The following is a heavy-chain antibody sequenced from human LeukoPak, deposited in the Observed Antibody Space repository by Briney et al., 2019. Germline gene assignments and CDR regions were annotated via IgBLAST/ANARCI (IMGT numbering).Heavy chain of an antibody. CDR2: MNPNSGNT. J-gene: IGHJ4*02. V-gene: IGHV1-8*01. Sequence: ASVKVSCKASGYTFTSYDIKWVRQATEQGLEWMAWMNPNSGNTGYAQRFQGRVTMTRNTSISTAYMELSSVRSEDTAVYYCARWDYDFWSGYYYFDYWGQGTLVTVSS. D-gene: IGHD3-3*01. CDR1: GYTFTSYD. CDR3: ARWDYDFWSGYYYFDY.